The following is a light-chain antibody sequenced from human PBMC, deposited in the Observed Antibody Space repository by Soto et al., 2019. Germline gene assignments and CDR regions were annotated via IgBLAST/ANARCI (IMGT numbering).Light chain of an antibody. CDR1: NSNIGTNS. CDR2: SNN. J-gene: IGLJ3*02. V-gene: IGLV1-44*01. Sequence: QSVLTQPPSASGTPGQRVTISCSGSNSNIGTNSMNWYQQLPGTAPKLLIHSNNQRPSGVPDRFSGSKSGTSASLAISGLQSEDEADYYCAAWDGSLNGWVFSGGTKLTVL. CDR3: AAWDGSLNGWV.